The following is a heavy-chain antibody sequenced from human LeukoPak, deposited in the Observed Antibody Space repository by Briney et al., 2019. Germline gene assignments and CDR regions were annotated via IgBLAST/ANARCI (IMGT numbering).Heavy chain of an antibody. J-gene: IGHJ4*02. CDR2: ISATGGST. CDR1: GFTFSTYA. D-gene: IGHD6-19*01. CDR3: AKDHLPGIVVADRDY. V-gene: IGHV3-23*01. Sequence: GGSLRLSCVGTGFTFSTYAMTWVRQASGKGLEWVSLISATGGSTYYADSVKGRFTISRDNIKNTLYLQMNSLRAEDTAVYYCAKDHLPGIVVADRDYWGQGTLVTVSS.